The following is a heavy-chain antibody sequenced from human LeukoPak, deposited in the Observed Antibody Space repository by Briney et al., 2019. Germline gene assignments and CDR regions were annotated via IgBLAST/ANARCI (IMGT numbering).Heavy chain of an antibody. Sequence: PGGSLRLSCAASGFTFSSYAMDWVRQAPGKGREWVAVISYDGSHQDYADSVKGRFTISRDNSKNTLYPHMNSLRAEDTAVYYCARGARRGDDYGGFFDYWGQGTLVTVSS. V-gene: IGHV3-30*04. J-gene: IGHJ4*02. D-gene: IGHD4-23*01. CDR2: ISYDGSHQ. CDR3: ARGARRGDDYGGFFDY. CDR1: GFTFSSYA.